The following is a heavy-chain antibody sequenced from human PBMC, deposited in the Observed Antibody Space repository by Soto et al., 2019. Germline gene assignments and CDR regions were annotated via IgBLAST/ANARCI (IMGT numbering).Heavy chain of an antibody. V-gene: IGHV3-30*18. CDR1: GSTFSSYG. J-gene: IGHJ4*02. CDR3: AKDLGTATAPDY. Sequence: HPGGSLRLSCAASGSTFSSYGMHWVRQAPGKGLEWVAVISYDGSNKYYADSVKGRFTISRDNSKNTLYLQMNSLRAEDTAVYYCAKDLGTATAPDYWGQGTLVTVSS. CDR2: ISYDGSNK. D-gene: IGHD3-16*01.